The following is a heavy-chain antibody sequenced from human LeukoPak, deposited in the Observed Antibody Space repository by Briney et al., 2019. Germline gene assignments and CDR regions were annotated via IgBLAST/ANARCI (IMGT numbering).Heavy chain of an antibody. J-gene: IGHJ5*02. D-gene: IGHD2/OR15-2a*01. CDR2: IYYSGTT. Sequence: SETLSLTCTVSGGSISSYYWSWIRQPPGKGLEWIGYIYYSGTTNYNPSLKSRVTISVDTSKNQFSLKLSSVTTADTAVYYCARGFTLFDPWGQGTLVTVSS. CDR3: ARGFTLFDP. CDR1: GGSISSYY. V-gene: IGHV4-59*01.